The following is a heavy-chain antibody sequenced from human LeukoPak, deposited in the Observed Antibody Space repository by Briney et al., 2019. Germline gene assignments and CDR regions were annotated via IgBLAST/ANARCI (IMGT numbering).Heavy chain of an antibody. CDR1: GFTFSSYG. CDR2: IRYDGSNK. V-gene: IGHV3-30*02. D-gene: IGHD3-22*01. Sequence: PGGSLRLSCAASGFTFSSYGMHWVRQAPSKGLEWVAFIRYDGSNKYYADSVKGRFTISRDNSKNTLYLQMNSLRAEDTAVYYCAKEGYYYDSSKGPLMYWGQGTLVIVSS. CDR3: AKEGYYYDSSKGPLMY. J-gene: IGHJ4*02.